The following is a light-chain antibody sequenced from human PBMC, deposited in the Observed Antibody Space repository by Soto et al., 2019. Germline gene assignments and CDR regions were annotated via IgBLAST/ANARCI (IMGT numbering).Light chain of an antibody. J-gene: IGKJ4*01. Sequence: DIQMTQSPSSLSASVGDTVTITCRASQSISTWLAWYQQKPGKVPKLLIYAASTLEAGVPSRFSGSGSGTDFTLTISSLQPEDFATYYCQKYNTDPLTFGEGTKVEIK. CDR2: AAS. CDR1: QSISTW. CDR3: QKYNTDPLT. V-gene: IGKV1-27*01.